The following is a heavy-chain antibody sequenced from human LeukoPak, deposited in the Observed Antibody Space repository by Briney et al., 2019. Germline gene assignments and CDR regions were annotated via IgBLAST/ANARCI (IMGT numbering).Heavy chain of an antibody. CDR1: GGSISTYY. CDR3: ARSESNYGYNNFNY. D-gene: IGHD5-24*01. V-gene: IGHV4-59*01. J-gene: IGHJ4*02. CDR2: VYYSGST. Sequence: SETLPLTCTVSGGSISTYYWSWIRQPPGKGLEWIGYVYYSGSTNYNPSLRSRVTISVDTSKNQFSLRLTSVTAADTAVYYCARSESNYGYNNFNYWGQGTLVTVSS.